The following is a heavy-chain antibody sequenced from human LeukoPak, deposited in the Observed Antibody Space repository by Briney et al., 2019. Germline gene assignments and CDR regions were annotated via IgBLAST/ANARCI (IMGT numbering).Heavy chain of an antibody. CDR2: IYYSGST. D-gene: IGHD2-2*01. J-gene: IGHJ5*02. Sequence: NPSETLSLTCTVSGGSISSSSYYWGWIRQPPGKGLEWIGSIYYSGSTYYNPSLKSRVTISVDTSKNQFSLKLSSVTAADTAVYYYARDTYCSSTSCHANWFDPWGQGTLVTVSS. CDR1: GGSISSSSYY. CDR3: ARDTYCSSTSCHANWFDP. V-gene: IGHV4-39*07.